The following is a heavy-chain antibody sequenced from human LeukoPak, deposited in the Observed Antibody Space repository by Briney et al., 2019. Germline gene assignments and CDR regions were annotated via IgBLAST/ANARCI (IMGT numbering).Heavy chain of an antibody. D-gene: IGHD5-18*01. CDR3: ARDGYSFGHDFDY. V-gene: IGHV3-74*01. CDR1: GFTFSSYW. Sequence: SGGSLRLSCAASGFTFSSYWMHWVRHTPGKGLVWVSRIKGDGSSTSYADSMKGRFTISRDNAKNTLYLQMNSLRAEDTAVYYCARDGYSFGHDFDYWGQGTLVTVSS. CDR2: IKGDGSST. J-gene: IGHJ4*02.